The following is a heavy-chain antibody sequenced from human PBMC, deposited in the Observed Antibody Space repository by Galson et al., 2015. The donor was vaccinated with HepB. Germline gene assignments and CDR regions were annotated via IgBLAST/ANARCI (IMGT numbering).Heavy chain of an antibody. CDR1: GYTFTSYA. Sequence: SVKVSCQASGYTFTSYALNWVRQAPGQGLEWMGWINTNTGNPTYAQGFTGRFVFSLDTSVSTAYLQISSLKAEDTAVYYCARVVMSGWYPAFDYWGQGTLVTVSS. CDR2: INTNTGNP. CDR3: ARVVMSGWYPAFDY. D-gene: IGHD6-19*01. J-gene: IGHJ4*02. V-gene: IGHV7-4-1*02.